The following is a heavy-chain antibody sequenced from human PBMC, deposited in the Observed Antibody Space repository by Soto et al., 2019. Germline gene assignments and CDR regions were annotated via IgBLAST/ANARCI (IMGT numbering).Heavy chain of an antibody. CDR3: ACCLAAPRTHFDY. CDR2: IYYSGST. Sequence: SETLSLTCTVSGGSVSSGSYYWSWIRQPPGKGLEWIGYIYYSGSTNYNPSLKSRVTISVDTSKNQFSLKLSSVTAADTAVYYCACCLAAPRTHFDYWAQRTPVTVSA. D-gene: IGHD2-15*01. CDR1: GGSVSSGSYY. J-gene: IGHJ4*02. V-gene: IGHV4-61*01.